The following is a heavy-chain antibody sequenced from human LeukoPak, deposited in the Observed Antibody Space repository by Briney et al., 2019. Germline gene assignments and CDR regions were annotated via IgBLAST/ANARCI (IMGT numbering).Heavy chain of an antibody. CDR2: ISAYNGNK. V-gene: IGHV1-18*01. CDR3: ARDPVGATSPFYY. CDR1: VYTFTSYG. J-gene: IGHJ4*02. Sequence: ASVKVSRKASVYTFTSYGISWVRQAPGQGLEGMGWISAYNGNKNYAQKLQVRITMTTDTSTSADYMELRSLRSDDTAVYYCARDPVGATSPFYYWGQGTLVTVS. D-gene: IGHD1-26*01.